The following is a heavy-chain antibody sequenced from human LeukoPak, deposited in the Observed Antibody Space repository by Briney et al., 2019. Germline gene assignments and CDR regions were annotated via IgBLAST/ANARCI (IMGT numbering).Heavy chain of an antibody. J-gene: IGHJ4*02. CDR3: ARIGGGGRSFDY. V-gene: IGHV4-4*07. CDR1: GASISSSY. CDR2: IYTSGNT. D-gene: IGHD3-16*01. Sequence: SETLSLTCTVSGASISSSYWSWIRQPAGKGLEWIGRIYTSGNTNYNPSLKSRVTMSVDTSKNQFSLNLSSVTAEDTAVYYCARIGGGGRSFDYWGQRTLVTVSS.